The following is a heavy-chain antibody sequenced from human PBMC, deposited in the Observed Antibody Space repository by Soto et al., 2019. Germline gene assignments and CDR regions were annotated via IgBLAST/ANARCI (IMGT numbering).Heavy chain of an antibody. CDR3: ARVDYFDLNSYQYYFDF. CDR1: GGSLSGYY. J-gene: IGHJ4*02. V-gene: IGHV4-34*01. Sequence: QVQLQQWGAGLLKPSETLSLTCGVYGGSLSGYYWTWIRQPPGKGLEWIGQINRSGSTNYNPSLKSRVTISLDTSKNQFSLNLSSVTAADTAMYYCARVDYFDLNSYQYYFDFCGQGTLVTVSS. D-gene: IGHD3-22*01. CDR2: INRSGST.